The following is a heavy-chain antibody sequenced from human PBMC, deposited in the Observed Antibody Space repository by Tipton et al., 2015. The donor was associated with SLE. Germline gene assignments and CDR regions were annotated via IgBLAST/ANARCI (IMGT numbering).Heavy chain of an antibody. D-gene: IGHD2-2*01. Sequence: LRLSCTVSGGSISSYYWSWIRQPPGKGLEWIGYIYYSGSTYYNPSLKSRVTISVDTSKNQFSLKLSSVTAADTAVYYCARQCLLSSSTYWDQGTLVTVSS. CDR2: IYYSGST. V-gene: IGHV4-59*04. J-gene: IGHJ4*02. CDR3: ARQCLLSSSTY. CDR1: GGSISSYY.